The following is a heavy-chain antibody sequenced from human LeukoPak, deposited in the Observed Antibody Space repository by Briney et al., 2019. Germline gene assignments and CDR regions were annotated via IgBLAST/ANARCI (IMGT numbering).Heavy chain of an antibody. Sequence: GGSLRLSCAASGFTFSSYGMHWVRQAPGKGLEWVAVIWYDGSNKYYADSVKGRFTISRDNSKNTLYLQMNSLRAEDTAVYYCAREGEGYYDAFDIWGQGTMATVSS. V-gene: IGHV3-33*01. CDR1: GFTFSSYG. J-gene: IGHJ3*02. CDR3: AREGEGYYDAFDI. D-gene: IGHD3-16*01. CDR2: IWYDGSNK.